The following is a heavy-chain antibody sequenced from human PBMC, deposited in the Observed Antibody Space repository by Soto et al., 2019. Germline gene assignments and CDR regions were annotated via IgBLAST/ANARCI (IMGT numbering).Heavy chain of an antibody. V-gene: IGHV3-43*01. D-gene: IGHD6-6*01. CDR2: IGWDGSST. CDR1: GFMFRDYT. CDR3: AKGLYSSSSPLDY. J-gene: IGHJ4*02. Sequence: EVQLVGAGGGVVQPGGSLRLSCVASGFMFRDYTMHWVRQPPGKGLGWVSLIGWDGSSTYYANSAKGRITISRDNNKSSLYLQMNGLTTADTAFYYCAKGLYSSSSPLDYCGQRTLVTVSS.